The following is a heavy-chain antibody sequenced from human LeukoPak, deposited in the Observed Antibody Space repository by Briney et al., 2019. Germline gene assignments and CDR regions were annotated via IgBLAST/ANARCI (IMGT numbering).Heavy chain of an antibody. CDR1: GYTFTSYD. CDR2: MNPNSGNT. J-gene: IGHJ5*02. V-gene: IGHV1-8*01. Sequence: ASVKVSCKASGYTFTSYDINWVRQATGQGLEWMGWMNPNSGNTGYAQKFQGRVTMTRNTSISTAYMDLSSLRSEDTAVYYCARRRPIAAAGTWWFDPWGQGTLVTVSS. D-gene: IGHD6-13*01. CDR3: ARRRPIAAAGTWWFDP.